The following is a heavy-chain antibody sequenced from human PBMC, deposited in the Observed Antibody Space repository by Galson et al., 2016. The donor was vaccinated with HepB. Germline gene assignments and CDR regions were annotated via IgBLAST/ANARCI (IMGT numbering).Heavy chain of an antibody. Sequence: SLRLSCAASGFTFTSYVLSWVRQAPGKGLQWVSSISGTGDSTFYADSVKGRFTISRDKSKNTLYLQMNSLRAEDTAVYYCATSIRGDDYYPFYYYSMDVWGQGTTFTVSS. CDR2: ISGTGDST. D-gene: IGHD3-10*01. J-gene: IGHJ6*02. CDR3: ATSIRGDDYYPFYYYSMDV. CDR1: GFTFTSYV. V-gene: IGHV3-23*01.